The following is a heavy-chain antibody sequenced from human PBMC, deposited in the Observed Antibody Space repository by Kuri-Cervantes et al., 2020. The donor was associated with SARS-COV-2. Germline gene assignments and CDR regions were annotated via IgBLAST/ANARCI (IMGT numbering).Heavy chain of an antibody. CDR2: ISYDGSNK. CDR3: ARVVFDTAMVYFDY. J-gene: IGHJ4*02. Sequence: GGSLRLSCAASGFTFSSYAMHWVRQAPGKGLEWVAVISYDGSNKYYADSVKGRSTISRDNSKNTLYLQMNSLRAEDTAVYYCARVVFDTAMVYFDYWGQGTLVTVSS. CDR1: GFTFSSYA. D-gene: IGHD5-18*01. V-gene: IGHV3-30-3*01.